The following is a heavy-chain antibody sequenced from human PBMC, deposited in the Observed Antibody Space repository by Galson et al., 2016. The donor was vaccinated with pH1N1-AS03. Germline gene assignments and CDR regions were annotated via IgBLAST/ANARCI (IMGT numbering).Heavy chain of an antibody. J-gene: IGHJ6*01. CDR3: AYMPADYYGLDV. CDR1: GDSVSSASAT. D-gene: IGHD3-10*01. V-gene: IGHV6-1*01. Sequence: CAISGDSVSSASATWNWIRLSPSRGLEWLGRTYFRSRWHSDYAVSLGGRIIINADTSQSRVSLQLRAVTPDDTAVYYCAYMPADYYGLDVWGQGTTVTVSS. CDR2: TYFRSRWHS.